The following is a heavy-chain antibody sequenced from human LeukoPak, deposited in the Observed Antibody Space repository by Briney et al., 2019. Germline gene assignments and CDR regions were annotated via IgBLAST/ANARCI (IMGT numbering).Heavy chain of an antibody. D-gene: IGHD3/OR15-3a*01. CDR2: IRYDGSNK. V-gene: IGHV3-30*02. Sequence: PGGSLRLSCAASGFTFSSYEMNWVRQAPGKGLEWVAFIRYDGSNKYYADSVKGRFTISRDNSKNTLYLQMNSLRAEDTAVYYCAKSGLIGYMDVWGKGTTVTISS. CDR3: AKSGLIGYMDV. J-gene: IGHJ6*03. CDR1: GFTFSSYE.